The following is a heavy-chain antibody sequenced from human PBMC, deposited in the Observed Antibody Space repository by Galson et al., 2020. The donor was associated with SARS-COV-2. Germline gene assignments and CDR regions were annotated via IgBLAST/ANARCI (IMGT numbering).Heavy chain of an antibody. D-gene: IGHD6-19*01. Sequence: QLGESLKISCAASGFTFSSYGMHWVRQAPGKGLEWVAVIWYDGRNKYYADSVKGRFTISRDNSKNTLYLQMNSLRAEDTAVYYCAKKAGSGWSYYYYYMDVWGKGTTVTVSS. CDR1: GFTFSSYG. CDR2: IWYDGRNK. CDR3: AKKAGSGWSYYYYYMDV. V-gene: IGHV3-33*06. J-gene: IGHJ6*03.